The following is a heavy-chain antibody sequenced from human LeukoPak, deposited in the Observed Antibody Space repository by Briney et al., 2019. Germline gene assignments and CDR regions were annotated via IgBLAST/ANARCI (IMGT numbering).Heavy chain of an antibody. Sequence: PSQTLSLTCTVSGGSISSGDYYWSWIRQPPRKGLEWIGYIYYSGSTNYNPSLKSRVTISVDTSRNQFSLKLGSVTAADTAVYYCASWGGAVNYWGQGTLVTISS. CDR2: IYYSGST. CDR1: GGSISSGDYY. CDR3: ASWGGAVNY. V-gene: IGHV4-61*08. J-gene: IGHJ4*02. D-gene: IGHD3-16*01.